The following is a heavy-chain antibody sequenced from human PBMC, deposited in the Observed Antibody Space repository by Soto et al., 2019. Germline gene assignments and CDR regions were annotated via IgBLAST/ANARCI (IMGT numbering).Heavy chain of an antibody. V-gene: IGHV3-30-3*01. D-gene: IGHD3-22*01. CDR1: GFTFSSYA. J-gene: IGHJ4*02. CDR2: ISYDGSNK. Sequence: GGSLRLSCAASGFTFSSYAMHWVRQAPGKGLEWVAVISYDGSNKYYADSVKGRFTISRDNSKNTLYLQMNSLRAEDTAVYYCASTTPLYYDSSGYYNYWGQGTLVTVSS. CDR3: ASTTPLYYDSSGYYNY.